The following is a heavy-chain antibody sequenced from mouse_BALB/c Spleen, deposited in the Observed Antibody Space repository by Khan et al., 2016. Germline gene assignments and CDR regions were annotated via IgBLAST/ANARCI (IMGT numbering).Heavy chain of an antibody. CDR3: AGLRDWNDAFEY. Sequence: EVELVESGGGLVQPGGSRKLSCAASGFTFSNFGMHWIRQAPEKGLEWVAYISSGSGTMYYADTVKGRFIISRDNPKNTLFLQMTSLRSEGAAMYCCAGLRDWNDAFEYWGQGTTLTVSS. J-gene: IGHJ2*01. CDR1: GFTFSNFG. V-gene: IGHV5-17*02. D-gene: IGHD2-12*01. CDR2: ISSGSGTM.